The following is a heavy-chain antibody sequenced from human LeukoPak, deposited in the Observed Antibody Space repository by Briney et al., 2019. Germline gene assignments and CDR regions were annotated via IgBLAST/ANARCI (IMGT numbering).Heavy chain of an antibody. CDR3: VAAARGYFYDF. D-gene: IGHD2-15*01. CDR1: GFTFNDYT. J-gene: IGHJ4*02. Sequence: PGGSLRLSCAASGFTFNDYTMTWVRQAPGKGLEWVSSITGDCNYIFYADFVKGRFTISRDNAKNTLYLQMNSLRAEDTAVYYCVAAARGYFYDFWGQGTLVTVSS. CDR2: ITGDCNYI. V-gene: IGHV3-21*01.